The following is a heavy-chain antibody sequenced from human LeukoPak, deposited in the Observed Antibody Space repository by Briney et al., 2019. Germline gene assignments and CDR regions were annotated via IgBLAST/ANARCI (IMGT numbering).Heavy chain of an antibody. J-gene: IGHJ4*02. D-gene: IGHD1-26*01. CDR2: VSDSSDV. CDR3: ARAPTSYYYFDY. Sequence: PGGSLRLSCAASGFTFSTYTMNWVRQAPGKGLEWVSTVSDSSDVHYSDSVKGRFTISRDNSKNTLYLQMNSLRAEDTAVYYCARAPTSYYYFDYWGQGTLVTVSS. V-gene: IGHV3-69-1*01. CDR1: GFTFSTYT.